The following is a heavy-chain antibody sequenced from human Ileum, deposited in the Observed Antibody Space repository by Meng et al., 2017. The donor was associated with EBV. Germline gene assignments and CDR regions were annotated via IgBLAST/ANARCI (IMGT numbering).Heavy chain of an antibody. Sequence: QVQLQQPGPCSGPHSQTPSLSCAISGDSVTTNSAAWNWSRQYPSRGLEWLGRTYYRSKWDNAYAVSVKSRRTINADTSKNQFSLQLNSVTPEDTAVYYCARGARLAPFDYWGQGTLVTVSS. J-gene: IGHJ4*02. CDR1: GDSVTTNSAA. CDR3: ARGARLAPFDY. D-gene: IGHD6-19*01. V-gene: IGHV6-1*01. CDR2: TYYRSKWDN.